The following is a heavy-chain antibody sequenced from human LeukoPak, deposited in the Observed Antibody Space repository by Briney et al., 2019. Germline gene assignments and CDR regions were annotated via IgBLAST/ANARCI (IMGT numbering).Heavy chain of an antibody. Sequence: PGGSLRLSCAASGFTFSSYTMHWVRQAPGKGLEWVAVISYDGSNKHYADSVKGRFTVSRDNSQDTLYLQMNSLIPEDTALYYCARDVSGGGSDYWGQGTLVPVSS. CDR2: ISYDGSNK. D-gene: IGHD2-15*01. J-gene: IGHJ4*02. CDR1: GFTFSSYT. V-gene: IGHV3-30-3*01. CDR3: ARDVSGGGSDY.